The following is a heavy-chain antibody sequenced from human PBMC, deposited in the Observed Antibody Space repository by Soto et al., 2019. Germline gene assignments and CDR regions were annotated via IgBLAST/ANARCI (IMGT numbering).Heavy chain of an antibody. CDR2: IYSTGTT. D-gene: IGHD3-10*01. CDR1: GFTVGNNY. J-gene: IGHJ4*02. Sequence: EVQLVESGGGLIQPGGSLKLSCAASGFTVGNNYMSWVRQAPGKGLEWVSLIYSTGTTKYADSVKGRFTVSRDNAKNTLYLQMNRRRAEDTAVYYCAKDGRGSGSHYTSFGYWGQGTLVTVSS. V-gene: IGHV3-53*01. CDR3: AKDGRGSGSHYTSFGY.